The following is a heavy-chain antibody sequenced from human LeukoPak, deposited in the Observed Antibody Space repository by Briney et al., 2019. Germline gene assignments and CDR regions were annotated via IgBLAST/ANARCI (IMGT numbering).Heavy chain of an antibody. V-gene: IGHV1-69*05. J-gene: IGHJ6*03. CDR3: ARTSSIAARPGYYYYMDV. Sequence: ASVKVSCKASGGTFSSYAISWVRQAPGQGLEWMGGIIPTFGTANYAQKFQGRVTITTDESTSTAYMELSSLRSEDTAVYYCARTSSIAARPGYYYYMDVWGKGTTVTVSS. CDR1: GGTFSSYA. CDR2: IIPTFGTA. D-gene: IGHD6-6*01.